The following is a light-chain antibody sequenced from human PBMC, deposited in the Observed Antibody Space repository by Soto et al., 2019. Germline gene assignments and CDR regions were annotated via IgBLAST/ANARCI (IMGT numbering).Light chain of an antibody. Sequence: QSALTHPASGSGSPGQSITIACTGTSGDVGLYDYVSWYQQHPGKAPQLMIYAVSNRPSGVSNRFSASKSGNTASLFISGLQAEDETDYYCRSYTRDSSYVF. CDR3: RSYTRDSSYV. CDR2: AVS. CDR1: SGDVGLYDY. V-gene: IGLV2-14*01. J-gene: IGLJ1*01.